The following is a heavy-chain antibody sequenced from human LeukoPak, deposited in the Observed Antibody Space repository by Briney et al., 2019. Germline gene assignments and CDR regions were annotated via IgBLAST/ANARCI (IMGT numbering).Heavy chain of an antibody. J-gene: IGHJ4*02. CDR1: GFTFSNYA. D-gene: IGHD6-19*01. V-gene: IGHV3-23*01. Sequence: GGSLRLSCAASGFTFSNYAMSWVRQAPGKGLDWVSTISPSDSSTHYADSVKGRFTISRDNSKNTLYLQMNSLRAEDTAVYYCAKRGSGEDYWGQGTLVTVSS. CDR3: AKRGSGEDY. CDR2: ISPSDSST.